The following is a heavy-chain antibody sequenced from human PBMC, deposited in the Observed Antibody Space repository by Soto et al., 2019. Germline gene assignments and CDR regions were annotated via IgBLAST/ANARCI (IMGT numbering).Heavy chain of an antibody. D-gene: IGHD6-13*01. V-gene: IGHV4-4*02. CDR3: ARRAAAGTNFDY. CDR1: GGSISSSNW. Sequence: QVQLQESGPGLVKPSGTLSLTCAVSGGSISSSNWWSWVRQPPGKGLEWIGEIYHSGSTNYNPSLKGRGTRSVDKSKNPLSRKLRSVTAAATAVYYCARRAAAGTNFDYWGQGTLVTVSS. CDR2: IYHSGST. J-gene: IGHJ4*02.